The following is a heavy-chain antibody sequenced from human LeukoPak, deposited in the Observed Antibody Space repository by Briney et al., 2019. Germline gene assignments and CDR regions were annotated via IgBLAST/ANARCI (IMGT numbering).Heavy chain of an antibody. CDR2: ISGSGGST. V-gene: IGHV3-23*01. J-gene: IGHJ6*03. Sequence: LPGGSLRLSCAASGFTVSSNYMSWVRQAPGKGLEWVSAISGSGGSTYYADAVKGRFTISRDNSKNTLYLQMNSLRAEDTAVYYCAAAIVVVPYYYYMDVWGKGTTVTISS. CDR1: GFTVSSNY. D-gene: IGHD2-15*01. CDR3: AAAIVVVPYYYYMDV.